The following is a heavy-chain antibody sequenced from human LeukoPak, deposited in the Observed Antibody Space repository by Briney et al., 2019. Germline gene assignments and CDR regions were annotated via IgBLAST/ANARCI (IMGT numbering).Heavy chain of an antibody. CDR1: GFTFSSYA. J-gene: IGHJ5*02. V-gene: IGHV3-23*01. CDR3: AKDRGVAVAGTRFDL. D-gene: IGHD6-19*01. Sequence: GGSLRLSCAASGFTFSSYAMSWVRQAPGKGLEWVSAISGSGGSTYYADSVKGRFTISRDNSKNTLYLQMSSLRAEDTAVYYCAKDRGVAVAGTRFDLWGQGTLVTVSS. CDR2: ISGSGGST.